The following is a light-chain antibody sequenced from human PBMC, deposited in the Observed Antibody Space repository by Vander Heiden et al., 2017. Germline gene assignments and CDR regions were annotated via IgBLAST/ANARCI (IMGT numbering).Light chain of an antibody. CDR1: ALPDQY. Sequence: SYELTHPPSVSVSPGQTAPITCSGDALPDQYASWYQQKPGQAPVVVICKDSERPSGIPERFSGSSSGTTVTLTISGVQAEDEADYYCQSADSSGTDRVFGGGTKLTVL. V-gene: IGLV3-25*03. CDR3: QSADSSGTDRV. CDR2: KDS. J-gene: IGLJ3*02.